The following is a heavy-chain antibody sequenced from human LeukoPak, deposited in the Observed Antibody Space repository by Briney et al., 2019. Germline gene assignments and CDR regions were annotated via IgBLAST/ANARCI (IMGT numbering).Heavy chain of an antibody. V-gene: IGHV3-7*01. Sequence: GGSLRLSCTASGFTFSNYFRSWVRQAPGKGLEGVANIKQDGSEKYYVDSVKGRFTISRDNAKNSLYLQMHSLRAEDTAVYYCARPGARGLYYFDYWGQGTLVTVSS. CDR1: GFTFSNYF. J-gene: IGHJ4*02. CDR3: ARPGARGLYYFDY. CDR2: IKQDGSEK. D-gene: IGHD7-27*01.